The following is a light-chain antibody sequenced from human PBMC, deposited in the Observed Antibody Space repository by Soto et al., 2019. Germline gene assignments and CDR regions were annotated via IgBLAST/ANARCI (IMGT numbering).Light chain of an antibody. J-gene: IGKJ1*01. V-gene: IGKV3-20*01. CDR2: GAS. Sequence: EIVLTQSPGTLSLSPGERATLSCRASQSVSSTYLAWYQQKPGQAPRLLIYGASSRATGIPDRFSGSGSGTDFTLTIRRLEPEDFAMYYCQQYESSRTFGQGTKVEMK. CDR3: QQYESSRT. CDR1: QSVSSTY.